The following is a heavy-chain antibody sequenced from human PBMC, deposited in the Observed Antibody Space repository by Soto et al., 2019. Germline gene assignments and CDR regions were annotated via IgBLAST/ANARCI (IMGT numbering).Heavy chain of an antibody. CDR2: IKHEGSQS. J-gene: IGHJ5*02. D-gene: IGHD2-2*02. CDR3: ARLLLYSTSGRGWFDP. V-gene: IGHV3-7*03. CDR1: GFTFSKFW. Sequence: GGSLRLSCITSGFTFSKFWMSWVRQAPGKGLEWVANIKHEGSQSKYEDSVKGRFTSSRDNAKNALYMQVNILRVDDTAVYFCARLLLYSTSGRGWFDPRGQGTLVTVSS.